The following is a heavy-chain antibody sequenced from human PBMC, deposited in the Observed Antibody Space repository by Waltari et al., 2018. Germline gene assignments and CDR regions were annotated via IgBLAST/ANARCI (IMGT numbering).Heavy chain of an antibody. D-gene: IGHD3-3*01. CDR1: WGSISSASYY. CDR3: ARDHGVTIFGVTRSYYYYYMDV. V-gene: IGHV4-61*02. Sequence: QVQLQESGPGMAKPSQTLSLTCTVSWGSISSASYYWSWIRPPAGTARAWIGRIYTSGSTNYNPSLKSRVTISVDTSKNQFSRKLSSVTAADTAVYYCARDHGVTIFGVTRSYYYYYMDVWGKGTTVTVSS. CDR2: IYTSGST. J-gene: IGHJ6*03.